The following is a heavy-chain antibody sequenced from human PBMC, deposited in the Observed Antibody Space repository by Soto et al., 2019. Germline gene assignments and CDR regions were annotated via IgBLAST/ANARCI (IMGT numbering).Heavy chain of an antibody. Sequence: SETLSLTCTVSGGSISSYYWSWIRQPPGKGLEWIGSIYYSGSTYYNPSLKSRVTISVDTSKNQFSLKLSSVTAADTAVYYCARQGEDNWFDPWGQGTLVTVS. D-gene: IGHD2-21*01. CDR2: IYYSGST. V-gene: IGHV4-39*01. J-gene: IGHJ5*02. CDR1: GGSISSYY. CDR3: ARQGEDNWFDP.